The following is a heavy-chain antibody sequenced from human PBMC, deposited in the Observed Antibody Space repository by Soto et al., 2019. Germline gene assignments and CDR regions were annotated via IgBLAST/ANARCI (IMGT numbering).Heavy chain of an antibody. CDR1: GFTFSSYA. D-gene: IGHD6-13*01. V-gene: IGHV3-23*01. CDR2: ISGSGGGT. Sequence: EVQLLESGGGLVQPGGSLRLSCAASGFTFSSYAMSWVRQAPGKGLEWVSLISGSGGGTYYADSVKGRFTISRDNSKNTWYVQMNSRRAGDTAVYYCEKHAAACAPDYWGQLCLVTVSS. J-gene: IGHJ4*02. CDR3: EKHAAACAPDY.